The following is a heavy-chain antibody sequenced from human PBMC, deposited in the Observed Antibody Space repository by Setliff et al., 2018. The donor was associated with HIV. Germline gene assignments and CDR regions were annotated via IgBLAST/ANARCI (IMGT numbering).Heavy chain of an antibody. CDR1: GVTFSSAQ. CDR3: ARDRPNWTMDY. Sequence: GGSLRLSCVASGVTFSSAQMNWVRQAPGKGLGWVSYISYGSRAIYYADSVKGRFTVSRDDAKSSVYLHMSSLTAEDTAVYYCARDRPNWTMDYWGQGTLVTVSS. J-gene: IGHJ4*02. D-gene: IGHD1-20*01. CDR2: ISYGSRAI. V-gene: IGHV3-48*01.